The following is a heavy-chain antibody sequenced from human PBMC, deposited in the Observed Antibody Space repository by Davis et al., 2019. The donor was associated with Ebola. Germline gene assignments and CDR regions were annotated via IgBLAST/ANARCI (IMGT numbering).Heavy chain of an antibody. V-gene: IGHV3-7*01. CDR3: AKDKWAYGGNSFLCGMDV. J-gene: IGHJ6*02. CDR1: GFTFSSYA. D-gene: IGHD4-23*01. CDR2: IKQDGSEK. Sequence: GESLKISCAASGFTFSSYAMSWVRQAPGKGLEWVANIKQDGSEKYYVDSVKGRFTISRDNSKNTLYLQMNSLRAEDTAVYYCAKDKWAYGGNSFLCGMDVWGQGTTVTVSS.